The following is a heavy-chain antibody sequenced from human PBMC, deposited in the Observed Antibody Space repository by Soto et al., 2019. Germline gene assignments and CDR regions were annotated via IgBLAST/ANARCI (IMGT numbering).Heavy chain of an antibody. J-gene: IGHJ4*02. V-gene: IGHV1-69*13. CDR1: GGTFSSYA. CDR3: ARVSPVRYRYGYVRLSYFDY. D-gene: IGHD5-18*01. CDR2: TIPIFGTA. Sequence: SVKVSCKASGGTFSSYAISWVRQAPGQGLEWMGGTIPIFGTANYAQKFQGRVTITADESTSTAYMELSSLRSEDTAVYYCARVSPVRYRYGYVRLSYFDYWGQGTLVTVSS.